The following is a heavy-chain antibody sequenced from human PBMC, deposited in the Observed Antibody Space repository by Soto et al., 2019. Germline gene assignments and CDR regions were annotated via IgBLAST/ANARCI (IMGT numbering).Heavy chain of an antibody. V-gene: IGHV2-5*02. J-gene: IGHJ6*02. D-gene: IGHD6-19*01. CDR2: IYWDDDK. CDR1: GFSLSTSGVG. CDR3: ARCWTIALAGRGNYGMDV. Sequence: SGPTLVNPTQTLTLTCTFSGFSLSTSGVGVGWIRQPPGKALEWLALIYWDDDKRYSPSLKSRLTITKDTSKNQVLLTMTNMDPVDTATYYCARCWTIALAGRGNYGMDVWGQGTTVTVSS.